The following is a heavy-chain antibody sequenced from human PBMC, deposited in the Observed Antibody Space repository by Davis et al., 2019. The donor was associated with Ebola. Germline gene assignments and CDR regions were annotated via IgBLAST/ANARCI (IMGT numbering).Heavy chain of an antibody. CDR1: GGSFSGHY. J-gene: IGHJ4*02. Sequence: SETLPLTCAVYGGSFSGHYWIWIRQPPGKGLEWIGEISHSGSTNYNPSLKSRLSISVDTSKSQFSLKLRSVTAADTAIYYCARGGPNYEYVWGAYGYNYFDYWGQGTLVTVSS. V-gene: IGHV4-34*01. CDR2: ISHSGST. CDR3: ARGGPNYEYVWGAYGYNYFDY. D-gene: IGHD3-16*01.